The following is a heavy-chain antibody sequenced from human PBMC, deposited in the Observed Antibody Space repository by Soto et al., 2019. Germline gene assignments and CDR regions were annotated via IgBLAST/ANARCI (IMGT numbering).Heavy chain of an antibody. CDR2: IYHSGST. Sequence: QLQLQESGSGLVKPSQTLSLTCAVSGGSISSGGYSWSWIRQPPGKGLEWIGYIYHSGSTYYNPSRKCRVTRSLDRSKKQFSLKLSSVTAADTAVYYCASGPDCGGCCYSYYRDSWGQGTLVTVSS. CDR3: ASGPDCGGCCYSYYRDS. V-gene: IGHV4-30-2*01. CDR1: GGSISSGGYS. J-gene: IGHJ4*02. D-gene: IGHD2-21*02.